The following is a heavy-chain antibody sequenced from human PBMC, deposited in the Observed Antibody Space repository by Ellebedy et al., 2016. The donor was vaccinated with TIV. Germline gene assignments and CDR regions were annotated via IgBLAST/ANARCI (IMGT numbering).Heavy chain of an antibody. CDR2: IHHGGST. Sequence: MPGGSLRFSCAVSGGSISSTNWWNWLRQAPGKGLEWIGEIHHGGSTNYNPSLKSRVTISVDKSKNQFSLNLNSVTAADTAVYYCSRDSDKTVRGTLDYWGQGTLVTVSS. V-gene: IGHV4-4*02. D-gene: IGHD3-10*01. CDR3: SRDSDKTVRGTLDY. CDR1: GGSISSTNW. J-gene: IGHJ4*02.